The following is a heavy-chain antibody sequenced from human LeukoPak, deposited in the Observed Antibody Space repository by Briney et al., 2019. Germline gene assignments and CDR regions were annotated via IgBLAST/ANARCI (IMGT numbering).Heavy chain of an antibody. CDR3: ARDSLGGVVIIPEGWFDP. V-gene: IGHV1-46*01. D-gene: IGHD3-3*01. J-gene: IGHJ5*02. Sequence: GASVKVSCKASGYTFTSPYMHWVRQAPGQGLEWMGIINPSGGSTSYAQKFQGRVTMTRDTSTSTVYMELSSLRSEDTAVYYCARDSLGGVVIIPEGWFDPWGQGTLVTVSS. CDR1: GYTFTSPY. CDR2: INPSGGST.